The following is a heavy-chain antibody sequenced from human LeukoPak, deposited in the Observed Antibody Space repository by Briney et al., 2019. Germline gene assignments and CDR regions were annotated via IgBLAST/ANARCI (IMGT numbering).Heavy chain of an antibody. CDR3: ARGGVPYYYYYMDV. CDR2: ISSSSNYI. D-gene: IGHD2-8*01. V-gene: IGHV3-21*01. CDR1: GFPFSSYS. Sequence: GGSLRLSCAASGFPFSSYSMNWVRRAPGKGLEWLSSISSSSNYIYYADSVKGRFTISRDNAKNSLFLQMNSLRAEDTAVYYCARGGVPYYYYYMDVWGKGTTVTVSS. J-gene: IGHJ6*03.